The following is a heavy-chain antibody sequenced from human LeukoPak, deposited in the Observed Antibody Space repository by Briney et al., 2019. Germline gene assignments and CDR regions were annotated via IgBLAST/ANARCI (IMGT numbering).Heavy chain of an antibody. V-gene: IGHV1-2*02. CDR2: INPNSGGT. J-gene: IGHJ1*01. CDR3: AVTTVVTPRAEYFQH. D-gene: IGHD4-23*01. CDR1: GYTFTGYY. Sequence: ASVKVSCKASGYTFTGYYMHWVRQAPGQGLEWMGWINPNSGGTNYAQKFQGRVTMTRDTSISTAYMELSRLRSDDTAVYYCAVTTVVTPRAEYFQHWGQGTLVTVSS.